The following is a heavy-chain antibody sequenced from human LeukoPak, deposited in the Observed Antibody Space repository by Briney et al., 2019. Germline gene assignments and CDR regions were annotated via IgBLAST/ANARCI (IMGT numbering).Heavy chain of an antibody. D-gene: IGHD3-10*01. Sequence: GGSLRLSCTASGFTFSDYYMSWIRRAPGKGLEWVSYISSGDSTIYYAASVKGRFTMSRDNDKNSVYLQMNSLRAEDTAVYYCARDLGSVYWGQGTLVTVSS. J-gene: IGHJ4*02. CDR1: GFTFSDYY. CDR2: ISSGDSTI. CDR3: ARDLGSVY. V-gene: IGHV3-11*01.